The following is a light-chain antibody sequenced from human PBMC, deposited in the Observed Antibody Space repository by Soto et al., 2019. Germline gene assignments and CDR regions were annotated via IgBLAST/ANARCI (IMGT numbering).Light chain of an antibody. V-gene: IGKV1-5*01. J-gene: IGKJ2*01. CDR1: QSVGRW. CDR3: QQYHTYSYT. Sequence: DIQMTQSPSTLSASVGDRVTITCRASQSVGRWLAWYQQRPGKAPKFLIYDATSLESGVPSRFSGSGSGTEFTLTISSLQPDDFATYYCQQYHTYSYTFGQGTKLEI. CDR2: DAT.